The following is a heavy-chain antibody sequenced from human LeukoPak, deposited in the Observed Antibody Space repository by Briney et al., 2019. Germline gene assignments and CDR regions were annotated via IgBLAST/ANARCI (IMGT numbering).Heavy chain of an antibody. V-gene: IGHV6-1*01. J-gene: IGHJ4*02. D-gene: IGHD3-3*01. CDR1: GDSVSSKSAA. CDR3: ARHSTFFGVVIIKGRVRGPFDY. Sequence: SQTLSLTCAISGDSVSSKSAAWNWIRQSPSRGLEWLGRTYYRSKWYNDYAVSVKSRITINPDTSKNQCSLQLNSVTPEDTAVYYCARHSTFFGVVIIKGRVRGPFDYWGQGTLVTVSS. CDR2: TYYRSKWYN.